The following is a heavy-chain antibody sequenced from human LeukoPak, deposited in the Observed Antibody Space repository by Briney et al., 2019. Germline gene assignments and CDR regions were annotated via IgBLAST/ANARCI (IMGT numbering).Heavy chain of an antibody. V-gene: IGHV4-34*01. CDR2: VNHSGDT. CDR1: GGSFRAYS. J-gene: IGHJ4*02. Sequence: SETLSLTCTVHGGSFRAYSWSWIRQAPGKGLEWIGEVNHSGDTSYNPSLKNRVTISSDTSKDQFSLRLSSVTAADTAIYYCARRGEYYYDSSGYSRPEFFDYWGQGTLVTVSS. CDR3: ARRGEYYYDSSGYSRPEFFDY. D-gene: IGHD3-22*01.